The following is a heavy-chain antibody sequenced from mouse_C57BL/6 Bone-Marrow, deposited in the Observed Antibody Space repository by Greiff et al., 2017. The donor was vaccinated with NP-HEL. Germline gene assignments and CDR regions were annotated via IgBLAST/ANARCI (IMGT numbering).Heavy chain of an antibody. CDR2: ISYDGSN. CDR3: ARRSPLLVFDY. J-gene: IGHJ2*01. Sequence: ESGPGLVKPSQSLSLTCSVTGYSITSGYYWNWIRQFPGNKLEWMGYISYDGSNNYNPSLKNRISITRDTSKNQFFLKLNSVTTEDTATYYCARRSPLLVFDYWGQGTTLTVSS. V-gene: IGHV3-6*01. D-gene: IGHD2-10*01. CDR1: GYSITSGYY.